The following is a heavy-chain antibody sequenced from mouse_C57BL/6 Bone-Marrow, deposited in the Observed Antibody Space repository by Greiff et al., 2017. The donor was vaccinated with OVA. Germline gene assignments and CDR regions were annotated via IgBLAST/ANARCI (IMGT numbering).Heavy chain of an antibody. CDR3: AIVPYYCGSSRYAMDY. CDR1: GYTFTSYW. D-gene: IGHD1-1*01. Sequence: QVQLQQPGAELVKPGASVKLSCKASGYTFTSYWMHWVKQRPGQGLEWIGMIHPNSGSTNYNEKFKSKATLTVDKSSSTAYMQLSSLTSEDSAVYYGAIVPYYCGSSRYAMDYWGQGTSVTVSS. V-gene: IGHV1-64*01. J-gene: IGHJ4*01. CDR2: IHPNSGST.